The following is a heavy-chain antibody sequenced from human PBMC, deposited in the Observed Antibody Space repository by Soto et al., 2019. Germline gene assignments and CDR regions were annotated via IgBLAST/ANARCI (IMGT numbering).Heavy chain of an antibody. Sequence: EVQLVESGGGLVQPGGSLRLSCAASGFTFSSYWMHWVRQAPGKGLVWVSRINSDGGSTNYADSVKGRFTISRDSAKNTLYLQTNSRRAEDTAVYYCARPAMVRVGAFDIWGQGTMVTVSS. CDR2: INSDGGST. V-gene: IGHV3-74*01. D-gene: IGHD5-18*01. CDR1: GFTFSSYW. J-gene: IGHJ3*02. CDR3: ARPAMVRVGAFDI.